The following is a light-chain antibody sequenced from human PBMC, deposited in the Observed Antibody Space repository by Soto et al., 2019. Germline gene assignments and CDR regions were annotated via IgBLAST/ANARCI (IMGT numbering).Light chain of an antibody. CDR3: QQYGSSPVT. CDR2: GAS. CDR1: QSISRY. Sequence: IVLTQSPGTLSLSPGERTTLSCRASQSISRYLAWYQQKPGQGPRLLIYGASSRATGTPDRSSGSGSGTDFTLTINRLEPEDFAVYYCQQYGSSPVTFGQGTKVDIK. J-gene: IGKJ1*01. V-gene: IGKV3-20*01.